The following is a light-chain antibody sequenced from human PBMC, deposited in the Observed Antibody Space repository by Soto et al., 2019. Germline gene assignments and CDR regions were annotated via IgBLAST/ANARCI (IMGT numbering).Light chain of an antibody. CDR3: QHYNSYSAA. V-gene: IGKV1-5*03. CDR1: QTISSW. Sequence: DIQMTQSPSTLSGSVGDRVTITCRASQTISSWLAWYQQKPGKAPNLLIYKASTLKSGVPSRFSGRGSGTEFTLTISSLQPDDFATYYCQHYNSYSAAFGQGTKVELK. CDR2: KAS. J-gene: IGKJ1*01.